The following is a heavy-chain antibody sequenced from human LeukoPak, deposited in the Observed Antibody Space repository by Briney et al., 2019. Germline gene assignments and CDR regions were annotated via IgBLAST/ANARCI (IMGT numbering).Heavy chain of an antibody. CDR2: ISSSSSYI. Sequence: GSLRLSCAASGFTFSSYSMNWVRQAPGRGLEWVSSISSSSSYIYYADSVKGRFTISRDNAKNSLYLQMNSLRAEDTAVYYCARAILPIAVAGALDYWGQGTLVTVSS. CDR3: ARAILPIAVAGALDY. CDR1: GFTFSSYS. D-gene: IGHD6-19*01. V-gene: IGHV3-21*01. J-gene: IGHJ4*02.